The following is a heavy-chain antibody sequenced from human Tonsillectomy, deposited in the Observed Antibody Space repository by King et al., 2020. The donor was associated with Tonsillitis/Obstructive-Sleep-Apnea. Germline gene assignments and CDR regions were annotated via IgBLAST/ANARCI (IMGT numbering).Heavy chain of an antibody. CDR3: ASSLFITNNWFDP. CDR2: INSDGSST. D-gene: IGHD3-3*01. J-gene: IGHJ5*02. V-gene: IGHV3-74*01. CDR1: GFTFSSYW. Sequence: VQLVESGGGLVQPGGSLRLSCAASGFTFSSYWMHWVRQAPGKGLVWVSRINSDGSSTSYADSVKGRFTISRDNAKNTLYLQMNSLRAEDTAVYYCASSLFITNNWFDPWGQGTLVTVSS.